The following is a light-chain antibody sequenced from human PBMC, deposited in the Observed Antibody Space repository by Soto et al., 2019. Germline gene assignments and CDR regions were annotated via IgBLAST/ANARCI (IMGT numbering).Light chain of an antibody. CDR1: QSVAGS. Sequence: EIVLTQSPGTLSLSPVERAILSCRASQSVAGSLAWYQQKPGQAPRLLIYDISTRAAAIPARFSGSGSGTDFTLTVSSLEPEDFALYYCQQRSNRITFGQGTRLEIK. CDR2: DIS. CDR3: QQRSNRIT. J-gene: IGKJ5*01. V-gene: IGKV3-11*01.